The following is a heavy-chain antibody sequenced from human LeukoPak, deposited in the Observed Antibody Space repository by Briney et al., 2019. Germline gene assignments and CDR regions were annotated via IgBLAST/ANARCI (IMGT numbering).Heavy chain of an antibody. CDR3: ARHRPAAAIPYYFDY. CDR1: GGTFSSYA. D-gene: IGHD2-2*02. J-gene: IGHJ4*02. Sequence: ASVKVSCKASGGTFSSYAISWVRQAPGQGLEWMGRIIPIFGTANYAQKFQGRVTITTDESTSTAYMELSSLRSEDTAVYYCARHRPAAAIPYYFDYWGQGTPVTVSS. CDR2: IIPIFGTA. V-gene: IGHV1-69*05.